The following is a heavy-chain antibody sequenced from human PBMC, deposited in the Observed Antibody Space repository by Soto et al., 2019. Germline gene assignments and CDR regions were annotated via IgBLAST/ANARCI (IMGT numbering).Heavy chain of an antibody. CDR3: ARHVVPAANYFAY. V-gene: IGHV4-59*08. Sequence: SETLSLTCTVSGGSISSYYWSWIRQPPGEGLEWIGYIYYSGSTNYNPSLKSRVTISVDTSKNQFSLKLSSVTVADTAVYYCARHVVPAANYFAYWGQGTLVTVSS. J-gene: IGHJ4*02. CDR2: IYYSGST. D-gene: IGHD2-2*01. CDR1: GGSISSYY.